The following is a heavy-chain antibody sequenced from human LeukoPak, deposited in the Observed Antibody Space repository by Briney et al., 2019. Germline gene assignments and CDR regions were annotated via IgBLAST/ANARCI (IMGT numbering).Heavy chain of an antibody. V-gene: IGHV1-2*04. J-gene: IGHJ4*02. CDR2: INCNSGGT. CDR1: GYTFTGYY. Sequence: ASVKVSCKASGYTFTGYYIHWVRHAPGQGLEWMGWINCNSGGTNYEQKFQGWVTMTRDTSITTAYMELRRLRSDDAAVYYCVRDLSTVSTPYFDYWGQGTPVTVSS. D-gene: IGHD4-17*01. CDR3: VRDLSTVSTPYFDY.